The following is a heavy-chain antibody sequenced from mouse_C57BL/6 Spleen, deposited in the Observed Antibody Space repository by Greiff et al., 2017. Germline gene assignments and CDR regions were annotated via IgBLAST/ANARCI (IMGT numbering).Heavy chain of an antibody. J-gene: IGHJ4*01. Sequence: QVQLQQPGAELVKPGASVKLSCKASGYTFTSYWMHWVKQRPGQGLEWIGMIHPNSGSTNYNEKFKSKDTLTVDKSSSTAYMQLSSLTSEDSAVYYCASGGSRAMDYWGQGTSVTVSS. CDR2: IHPNSGST. V-gene: IGHV1-64*01. CDR3: ASGGSRAMDY. CDR1: GYTFTSYW.